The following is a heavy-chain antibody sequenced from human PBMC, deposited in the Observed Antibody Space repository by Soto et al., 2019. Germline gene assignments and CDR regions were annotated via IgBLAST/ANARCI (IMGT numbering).Heavy chain of an antibody. CDR2: INHSGST. CDR3: ARSPSIAARFDY. J-gene: IGHJ4*02. D-gene: IGHD6-6*01. Sequence: PSDTHSLTCAVYGGYFSGYYWSWIRQPPGKGLEWIGEINHSGSTNYNPSLKSRVTISVDTSKNQFSLKLSSVTAADTAVYYCARSPSIAARFDYWGQGTLVTVSS. V-gene: IGHV4-34*01. CDR1: GGYFSGYY.